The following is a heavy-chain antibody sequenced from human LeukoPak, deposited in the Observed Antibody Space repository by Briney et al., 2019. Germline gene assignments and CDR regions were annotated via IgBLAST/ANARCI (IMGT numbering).Heavy chain of an antibody. D-gene: IGHD3-22*01. CDR1: GFTFSSYS. Sequence: GGSLRLSCAASGFTFSSYSMNWVRQAPGKGLEWVSYISSSSSTIYYADSVKGRFTISRDNAKNSLYLQMNSLRAEDTAVYYCARGYYDSSGIDAFDIWAKGQWSPSLQ. V-gene: IGHV3-48*01. J-gene: IGHJ3*02. CDR2: ISSSSSTI. CDR3: ARGYYDSSGIDAFDI.